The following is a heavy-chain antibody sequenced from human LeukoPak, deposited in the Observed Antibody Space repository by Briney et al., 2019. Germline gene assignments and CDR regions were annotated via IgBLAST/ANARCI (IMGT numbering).Heavy chain of an antibody. CDR3: AREKAVAPDYYYYVDV. D-gene: IGHD2-15*01. CDR2: IYFSGST. V-gene: IGHV4-4*07. Sequence: SENLSLTCTVSGDSIHNYYWNWIRQPAGKGLEWIGRIYFSGSTSYNPSLKSRLTMSADTSKKQFSLKLTSVTVADTAVYYCAREKAVAPDYYYYVDVWGKGTTVNVSS. J-gene: IGHJ6*03. CDR1: GDSIHNYY.